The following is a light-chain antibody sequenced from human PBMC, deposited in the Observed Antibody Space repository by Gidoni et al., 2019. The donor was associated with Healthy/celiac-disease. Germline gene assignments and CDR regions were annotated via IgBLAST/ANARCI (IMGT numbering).Light chain of an antibody. CDR3: QQSYSTPPFT. V-gene: IGKV1-39*01. CDR1: QSISSY. Sequence: DIQMTQSPSSLSASVGDRVTITCRASQSISSYLNWYQQKPVKAPKLLIYAASSLQSGVPSRFSGSGSGTDFTLTISSLQPEDFATYYCQQSYSTPPFTFGPGTKVDIK. J-gene: IGKJ3*01. CDR2: AAS.